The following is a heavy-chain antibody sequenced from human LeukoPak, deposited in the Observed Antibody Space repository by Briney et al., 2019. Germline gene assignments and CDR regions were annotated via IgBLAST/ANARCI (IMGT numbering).Heavy chain of an antibody. D-gene: IGHD1-26*01. J-gene: IGHJ3*02. CDR1: GGSISSSSYY. V-gene: IGHV4-39*01. CDR3: ARRSSLVGATGLDI. CDR2: IYYSGSI. Sequence: SETLSLTCTVSGGSISSSSYYWGWIRQPPGKGLEWIGSIYYSGSIYYNPSLKSRVTISVDTSKNQFSLKLSSVTAADTAVYYCARRSSLVGATGLDIWGQGTMVTVSS.